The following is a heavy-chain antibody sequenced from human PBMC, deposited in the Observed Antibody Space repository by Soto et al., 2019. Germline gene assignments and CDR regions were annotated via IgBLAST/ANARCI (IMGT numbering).Heavy chain of an antibody. V-gene: IGHV4-59*01. CDR1: GGSIRSYY. Sequence: QVQLQESGPGLVKPSETLSLTCTVSGGSIRSYYWSWIRQPPGKGLEWIAYIYYSGSTDYNPSLKSRVTISVDMSKNQFSLNLNSVTAADSAVYYCARGYGGTSNYYFFYGLDVWGQGTTVTVSS. CDR2: IYYSGST. CDR3: ARGYGGTSNYYFFYGLDV. D-gene: IGHD4-17*01. J-gene: IGHJ6*02.